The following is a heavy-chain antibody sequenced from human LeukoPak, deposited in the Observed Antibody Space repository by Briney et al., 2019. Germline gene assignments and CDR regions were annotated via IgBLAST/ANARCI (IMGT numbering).Heavy chain of an antibody. V-gene: IGHV5-51*01. Sequence: GESLKISCQGSGYSFTSYWIGWVRQMPGKGLEWMGIIYPGDSDTRYSPSFQGQVTISADKSISTAYLQWSSLKASDTAMYYCARLPYCSSTSCYDSYYYGMDVWGQGTTVTVSS. CDR3: ARLPYCSSTSCYDSYYYGMDV. CDR2: IYPGDSDT. D-gene: IGHD2-2*01. CDR1: GYSFTSYW. J-gene: IGHJ6*02.